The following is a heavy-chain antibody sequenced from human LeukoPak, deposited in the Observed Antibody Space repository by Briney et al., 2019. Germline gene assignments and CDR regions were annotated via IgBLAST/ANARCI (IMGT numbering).Heavy chain of an antibody. D-gene: IGHD3-22*01. CDR3: ARPPHYYDTSGYSV. J-gene: IGHJ4*02. V-gene: IGHV4-59*01. Sequence: SETLSLTCTVSGDSISSYYWSWLRQPPGKRLEWIGYASNIETTNYNPSLKSRVTISVDTSKNQFSLRLNSVTAADTAVYYCARPPHYYDTSGYSVWGQGTLVTVSS. CDR1: GDSISSYY. CDR2: ASNIETT.